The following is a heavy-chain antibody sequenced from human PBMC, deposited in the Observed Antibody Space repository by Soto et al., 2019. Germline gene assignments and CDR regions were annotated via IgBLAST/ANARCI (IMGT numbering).Heavy chain of an antibody. CDR2: IIPISGPA. Sequence: QVQLVQSGAEVKKPGSSVKVSCKIAGGTFSSYAINWVRQAPGQGLEWMGGIIPISGPANYAQKLQGRVTITADGSTSTADMELSSLRSEDTAVYYCARDPAYSYGHPPHRGMDVWGQGTTVTVSS. CDR3: ARDPAYSYGHPPHRGMDV. CDR1: GGTFSSYA. V-gene: IGHV1-69*01. J-gene: IGHJ6*02. D-gene: IGHD5-18*01.